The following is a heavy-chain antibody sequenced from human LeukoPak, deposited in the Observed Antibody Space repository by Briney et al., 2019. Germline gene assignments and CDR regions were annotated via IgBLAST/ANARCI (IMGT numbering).Heavy chain of an antibody. CDR1: GFTFSSYV. D-gene: IGHD4-17*01. CDR2: KD. V-gene: IGHV3-33*08. J-gene: IGHJ4*02. Sequence: GGSLRLSCAASGFTFSSYVMHWVRQVPGKGLDWVAVKDYCADSVKGRFTASKDNSKSTLYLQMNSLKTEDTAVYYCTTVDYGDYHLNYFDYWGQGTLVTVSS. CDR3: TTVDYGDYHLNYFDY.